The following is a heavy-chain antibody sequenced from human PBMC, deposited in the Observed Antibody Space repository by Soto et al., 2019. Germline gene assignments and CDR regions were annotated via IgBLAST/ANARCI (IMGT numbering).Heavy chain of an antibody. V-gene: IGHV3-11*05. CDR1: GFTFSDYY. CDR3: ATGPRRLSD. D-gene: IGHD3-3*01. CDR2: ISGSSSDT. J-gene: IGHJ4*02. Sequence: QVQLVESGGGLVKSGGSLRLSCAASGFTFSDYYMSWIRQAPGKGLESLSYISGSSSDTNYADSVKGRFTISRDNAKNSLYLQMNSLRAEDTAVYYCATGPRRLSDWGQGTLVIVSS.